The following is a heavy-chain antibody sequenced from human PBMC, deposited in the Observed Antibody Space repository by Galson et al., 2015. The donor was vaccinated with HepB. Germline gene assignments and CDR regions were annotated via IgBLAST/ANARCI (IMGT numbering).Heavy chain of an antibody. CDR1: GFTFSSYS. V-gene: IGHV3-48*02. J-gene: IGHJ4*02. CDR2: ISSSSSTI. D-gene: IGHD3-3*01. Sequence: SLRLSCAASGFTFSSYSMNWVRQAPGKGLEWVSYISSSSSTIYYADSVKGRFTISRDNAKNSLYLQMNSLRDEDTAVYYCAREVSSSAIFGVVTFPLDYWGQGTLVTVSS. CDR3: AREVSSSAIFGVVTFPLDY.